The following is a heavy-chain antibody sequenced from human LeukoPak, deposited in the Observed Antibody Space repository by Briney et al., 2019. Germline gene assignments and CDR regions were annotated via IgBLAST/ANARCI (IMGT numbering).Heavy chain of an antibody. J-gene: IGHJ5*02. CDR3: ARMRDWFDP. V-gene: IGHV4-59*11. Sequence: SETLSLTCTVSGGSIGSHYWSWMRQPPGKGLEWIGYIYYSGSTNYNPSLKSRVTMSVDTSKNHFSLKLSSVTAADTAVSYCARMRDWFDPWGQGTLVTVSS. CDR1: GGSIGSHY. CDR2: IYYSGST.